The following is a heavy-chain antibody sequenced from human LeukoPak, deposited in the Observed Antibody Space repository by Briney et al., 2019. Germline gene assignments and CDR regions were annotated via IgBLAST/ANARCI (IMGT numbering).Heavy chain of an antibody. CDR2: VYYTGST. J-gene: IGHJ4*02. D-gene: IGHD1-26*01. Sequence: SETLSLICTVSGGXLRSYYWSWIRQPPGKGLEWIAYVYYTGSTNYNPSLKSRVTISVDTSKNQFSLKLSSMTAADTAVYYCVRGGYYYDYWGQGTLVTVSS. CDR3: VRGGYYYDY. CDR1: GGXLRSYY. V-gene: IGHV4-59*01.